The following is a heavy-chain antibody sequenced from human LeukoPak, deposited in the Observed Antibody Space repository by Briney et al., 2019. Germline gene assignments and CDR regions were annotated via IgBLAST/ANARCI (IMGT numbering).Heavy chain of an antibody. CDR1: GDSITTNSYW. CDR2: IDSSGNS. D-gene: IGHD3-16*01. Sequence: SETLSLTCSISGDSITTNSYWWGWIRQSPGKGLEWIGSIDSSGNSYYNPSLKTRATISPDTSKNQYSLRLTSVTAADTAIYYCARRGIWDLQIGNWFDPWGQGILVIVPS. V-gene: IGHV4-39*01. CDR3: ARRGIWDLQIGNWFDP. J-gene: IGHJ5*02.